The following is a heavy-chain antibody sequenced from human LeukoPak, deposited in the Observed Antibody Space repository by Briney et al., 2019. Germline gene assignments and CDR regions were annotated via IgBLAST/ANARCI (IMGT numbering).Heavy chain of an antibody. V-gene: IGHV3-21*01. Sequence: PGGSLRLSCAASGFTFSSYSMNWVRQAPGKGLEWVSSISSSSSYIYYADSVKGRFTISRDNAKNSLYLQMNSLRAEDTAVYYCARESRYYGSGSSKAPNWFDPWGQGTLVTVSS. J-gene: IGHJ5*02. CDR1: GFTFSSYS. D-gene: IGHD3-10*01. CDR2: ISSSSSYI. CDR3: ARESRYYGSGSSKAPNWFDP.